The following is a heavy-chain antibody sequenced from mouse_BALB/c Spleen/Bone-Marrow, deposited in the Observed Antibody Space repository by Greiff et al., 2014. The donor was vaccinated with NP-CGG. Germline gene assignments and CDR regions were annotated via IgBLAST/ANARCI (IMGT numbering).Heavy chain of an antibody. CDR1: GYSLTGYN. CDR3: ARGYYYGMDY. Sequence: EVQLQQSGPELEKPGASVKISCKASGYSLTGYNMDWVKQNNGKSLEWIGNIDPYYGGTSYNQKFKGKATLTIDKSSSTAYMQLKGLTSEDSAVYYCARGYYYGMDYWGQGTSDTVSS. CDR2: IDPYYGGT. J-gene: IGHJ4*01. V-gene: IGHV1S135*01.